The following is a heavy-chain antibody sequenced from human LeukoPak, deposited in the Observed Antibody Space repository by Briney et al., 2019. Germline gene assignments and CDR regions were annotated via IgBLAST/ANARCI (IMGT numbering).Heavy chain of an antibody. CDR1: GGTFSSYA. Sequence: SVKVSCKASGGTFSSYAISWVRQAPGQGLEWMGGIIPIFGTANYAQKFQGRVTITTDESTSTAYMELSSLRSEDTAVYYCASVLRSGGKVAATSGVENWGQGTLVTVSS. J-gene: IGHJ4*02. CDR2: IIPIFGTA. D-gene: IGHD2-15*01. V-gene: IGHV1-69*05. CDR3: ASVLRSGGKVAATSGVEN.